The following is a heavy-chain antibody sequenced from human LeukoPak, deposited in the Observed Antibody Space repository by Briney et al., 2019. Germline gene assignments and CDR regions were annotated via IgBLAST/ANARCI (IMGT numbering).Heavy chain of an antibody. CDR3: AIPYYYGSGSQLDAFDI. CDR1: GFTVSSNY. CDR2: IYSGGST. D-gene: IGHD3-10*01. J-gene: IGHJ3*02. V-gene: IGHV3-53*01. Sequence: PGRSLRLSCAASGFTVSSNYMSWVRQAPGKGLEWVSVIYSGGSTYYAGFVKGRFTISRDNSKNTLYLQMNSLRAEDTAVYYCAIPYYYGSGSQLDAFDIWGQGTMVTVSS.